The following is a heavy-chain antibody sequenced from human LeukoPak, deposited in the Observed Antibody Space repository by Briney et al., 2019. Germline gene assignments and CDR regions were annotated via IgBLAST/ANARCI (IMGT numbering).Heavy chain of an antibody. CDR1: GFTFGSYA. V-gene: IGHV3-23*01. Sequence: GGSLRLSCAASGFTFGSYAMSWVRQAPGKGLEWVSAISGSGGSTYYADSVKGRFTISRDNSKNTLYLQMNSLRAEDTAVYYCAKVGGRSSSLYYGMDVWGQGTTVTVSS. CDR3: AKVGGRSSSLYYGMDV. CDR2: ISGSGGST. D-gene: IGHD6-13*01. J-gene: IGHJ6*02.